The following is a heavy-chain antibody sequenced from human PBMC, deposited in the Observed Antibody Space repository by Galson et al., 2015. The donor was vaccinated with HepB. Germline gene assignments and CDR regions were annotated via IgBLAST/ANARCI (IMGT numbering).Heavy chain of an antibody. CDR3: ARESSSSWYGGGWFDP. Sequence: SVKVSCKASGYTFTSYAMHWVRQAPGQRLEWMGWINAGNGNTKYSQKFQGRVTITRDTSASTAYMELSSLRSEDTAVYYCARESSSSWYGGGWFDPWGQGTLVTVSS. D-gene: IGHD6-13*01. J-gene: IGHJ5*02. CDR2: INAGNGNT. V-gene: IGHV1-3*01. CDR1: GYTFTSYA.